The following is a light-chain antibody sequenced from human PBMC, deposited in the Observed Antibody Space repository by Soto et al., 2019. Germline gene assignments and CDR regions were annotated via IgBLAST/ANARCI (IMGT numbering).Light chain of an antibody. CDR1: SSDVGTYKY. J-gene: IGLJ1*01. CDR3: CSYAGTYTFV. Sequence: QSVLTQPRSVSGSPGQPVTISCTGTSSDVGTYKYVSWYQQHPDKAPKLLIYDVTKRPSGVPDRFSGSKSDNTASLTISGLQADDEADYFCCSYAGTYTFVFGTGTKVTVL. CDR2: DVT. V-gene: IGLV2-11*01.